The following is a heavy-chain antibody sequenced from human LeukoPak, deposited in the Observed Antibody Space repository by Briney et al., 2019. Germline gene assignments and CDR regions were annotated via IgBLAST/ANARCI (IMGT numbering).Heavy chain of an antibody. D-gene: IGHD1-7*01. CDR3: ASLTGTTIYVDY. CDR2: INHSGST. J-gene: IGHJ4*02. CDR1: GGSFSGYY. Sequence: SETLSVTCAVYGGSFSGYYWSWIRQPPGKGREWIGEINHSGSTNYNPSLKSRVTISVDTSKNQFSLKLSSVTAADTAVYYCASLTGTTIYVDYWGQGTLVTVSS. V-gene: IGHV4-34*01.